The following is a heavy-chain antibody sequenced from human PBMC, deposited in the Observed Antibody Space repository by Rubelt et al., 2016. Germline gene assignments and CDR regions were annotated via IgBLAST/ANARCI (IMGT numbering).Heavy chain of an antibody. D-gene: IGHD6-6*01. V-gene: IGHV3-15*01. CDR2: IKSKTDGGTT. CDR1: GFTFSNAW. CDR3: TTDGDSSSSGWTT. J-gene: IGHJ4*02. Sequence: EVQLVESGGGLVKPGGSLRLSCAASGFTFSNAWMSWVRQAPGKGLGWVGRIKSKTDGGTTDYAAPGKGKFTSSRDDSKNTRYLQMNSLKTEDTAGYYCTTDGDSSSSGWTTWGQGALVTVSS.